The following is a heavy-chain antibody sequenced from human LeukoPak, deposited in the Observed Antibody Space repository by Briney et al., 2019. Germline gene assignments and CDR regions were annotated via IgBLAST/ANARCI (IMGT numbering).Heavy chain of an antibody. CDR3: ARQVRVRYSSSWDYFDY. J-gene: IGHJ4*02. V-gene: IGHV4-4*09. Sequence: SETLSLTCSVSGGSVNSYYWSWIRQPPGKGLEWIGYIYTTGRTNYNPSLKSRVTISVDTSKNQFSLKLSSVTAADTAVYYCARQVRVRYSSSWDYFDYWGQGTLVTVSS. CDR2: IYTTGRT. D-gene: IGHD6-13*01. CDR1: GGSVNSYY.